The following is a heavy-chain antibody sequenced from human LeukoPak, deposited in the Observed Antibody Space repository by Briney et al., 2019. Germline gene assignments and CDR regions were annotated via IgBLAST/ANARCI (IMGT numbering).Heavy chain of an antibody. CDR1: GDSVSSNSVA. CDR3: ARVKWRGPTSSGWLDY. V-gene: IGHV6-1*01. CDR2: TYYRSRWYN. D-gene: IGHD6-19*01. Sequence: SQTLSLTCAISGDSVSSNSVAWNWIRQSPSRGLEWLRRTYYRSRWYNDFAVSMKSRITINPDTSKNQFSLQLNSVTPEDTAVYYRARVKWRGPTSSGWLDYWGQGTLVTVSS. J-gene: IGHJ4*02.